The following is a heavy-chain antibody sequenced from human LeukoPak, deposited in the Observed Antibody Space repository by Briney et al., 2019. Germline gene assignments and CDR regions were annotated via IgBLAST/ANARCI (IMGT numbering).Heavy chain of an antibody. CDR2: FDPEDGET. D-gene: IGHD2-15*01. CDR1: GYTLTELS. CDR3: ATLSGGRTYYFDY. Sequence: VASVKVSCKVSGYTLTELSMHWVRQAPGKGLEWMGGFDPEDGETIYAQKFQGRVTMTEDTSTDTAYMELSSLRSEDTAVYYRATLSGGRTYYFDYWGQGTLVTVSS. V-gene: IGHV1-24*01. J-gene: IGHJ4*02.